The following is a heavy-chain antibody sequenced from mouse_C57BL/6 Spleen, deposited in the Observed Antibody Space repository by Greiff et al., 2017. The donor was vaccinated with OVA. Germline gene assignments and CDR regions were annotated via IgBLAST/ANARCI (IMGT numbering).Heavy chain of an antibody. Sequence: EVNLVESAGGLVQPGSSMKLSCTASGFTFSDYYMAWVRQVPEKGLEWVANINYDGSSTYYLDSLKSRFIISRDNAKNILYLQMSSLKSEDTATYYCARDRGYGSSYAMDYWGQGTSVTVSS. CDR2: INYDGSST. CDR3: ARDRGYGSSYAMDY. J-gene: IGHJ4*01. D-gene: IGHD1-1*01. V-gene: IGHV5-16*01. CDR1: GFTFSDYY.